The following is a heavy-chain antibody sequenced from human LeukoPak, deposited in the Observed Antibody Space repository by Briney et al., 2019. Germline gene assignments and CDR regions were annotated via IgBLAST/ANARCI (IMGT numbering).Heavy chain of an antibody. CDR3: ARHGEGRFYYDSSGYYPDY. Sequence: SETLSLTCTVSGDSISSSYWSWVRQPPGKGLEWIGYIFYIGNTDYNPSLKSRVTISVDTSKNQFSLKLSSVTAADTAVYYCARHGEGRFYYDSSGYYPDYWGQGTLVTVSS. CDR1: GDSISSSY. CDR2: IFYIGNT. V-gene: IGHV4-59*08. D-gene: IGHD3-22*01. J-gene: IGHJ4*02.